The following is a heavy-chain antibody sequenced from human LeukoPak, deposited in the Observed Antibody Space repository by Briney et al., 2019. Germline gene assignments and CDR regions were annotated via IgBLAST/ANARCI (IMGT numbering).Heavy chain of an antibody. Sequence: GGSLRLSCAASGFTFSSYGMHWVRQAPGKGLEWVAVISYDGSNKYYADSVKGRFTISRDNSKNTLYLQMNSLRAEDTAVYYCGDGYWYWGQGTLVTVSP. CDR1: GFTFSSYG. J-gene: IGHJ4*02. V-gene: IGHV3-30*03. CDR3: GDGYWY. D-gene: IGHD5-24*01. CDR2: ISYDGSNK.